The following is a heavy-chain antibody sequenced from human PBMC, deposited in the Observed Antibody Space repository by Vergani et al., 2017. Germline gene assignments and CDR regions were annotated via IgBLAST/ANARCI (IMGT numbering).Heavy chain of an antibody. D-gene: IGHD1-26*01. Sequence: QVQLVESGGGVVQPGRSLRLSCAASGFTFSSYGMHWVRQAPGKGLEWVAVIWYDGSNKYYADSVKGRFTISRDNSKNTLYLQMGSLRAEDMAVYYCARDGRELLGGAFDIWGQGTMVTVSS. V-gene: IGHV3-33*01. CDR3: ARDGRELLGGAFDI. CDR2: IWYDGSNK. J-gene: IGHJ3*02. CDR1: GFTFSSYG.